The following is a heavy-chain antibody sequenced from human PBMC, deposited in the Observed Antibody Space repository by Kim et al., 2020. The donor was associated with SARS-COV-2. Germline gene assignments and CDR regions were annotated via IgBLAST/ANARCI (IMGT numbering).Heavy chain of an antibody. CDR3: ARSGEAKSRTRGDY. Sequence: SETLSLTCAVYGGSFSGYYWSWIRQPPGKGLEWIGEINHSGSTNYNPSLKSRVTISVDTSKNQFSLKLSSVTAADTAVYYCARSGEAKSRTRGDYWGQGTLVTVSS. CDR1: GGSFSGYY. V-gene: IGHV4-34*01. D-gene: IGHD1-26*01. CDR2: INHSGST. J-gene: IGHJ4*02.